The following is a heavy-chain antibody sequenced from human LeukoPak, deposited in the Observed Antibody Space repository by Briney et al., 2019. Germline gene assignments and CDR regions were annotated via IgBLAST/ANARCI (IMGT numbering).Heavy chain of an antibody. CDR3: AKDPPRIAVAGSPVLYY. D-gene: IGHD6-19*01. CDR2: IRHDGSNK. Sequence: GGSLRLSCAASGFTFSSYGMHWVRQAPGKGLEWVAFIRHDGSNKYYADSVKGRFTISRDNSKNTLYLQMNSLRAEDTAVYYCAKDPPRIAVAGSPVLYYWGQGTLVTVSS. J-gene: IGHJ4*02. V-gene: IGHV3-30*02. CDR1: GFTFSSYG.